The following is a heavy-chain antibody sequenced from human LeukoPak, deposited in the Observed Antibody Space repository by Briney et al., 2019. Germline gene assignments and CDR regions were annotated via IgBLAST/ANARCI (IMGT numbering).Heavy chain of an antibody. Sequence: GGSLRPSCAASGFTFSSYAMSWVRQAPGKGLEWVSAISGSGGSTYYADSVKGRFTISRDNSKNTLYLQMNSLRAEDTAVYYCAKQKYSSGWSHFDYWGQGTLVTVSS. J-gene: IGHJ4*02. CDR1: GFTFSSYA. CDR2: ISGSGGST. D-gene: IGHD6-19*01. V-gene: IGHV3-23*01. CDR3: AKQKYSSGWSHFDY.